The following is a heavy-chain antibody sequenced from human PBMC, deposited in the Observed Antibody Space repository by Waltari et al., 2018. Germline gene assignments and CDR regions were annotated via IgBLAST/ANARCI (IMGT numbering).Heavy chain of an antibody. V-gene: IGHV3-74*01. Sequence: EVQLVESGGGLVQPGGSLRLSCAASGFTFSSYWMHWVRQAPGKGLVWVSRINRDGSSTSYADSVKGRFTISRDNAKNTLYLQMNSLRAEDTAVYYCARDPGPEWLPQNWFDPWGQGTLVTVSS. CDR3: ARDPGPEWLPQNWFDP. J-gene: IGHJ5*02. D-gene: IGHD3-3*01. CDR2: INRDGSST. CDR1: GFTFSSYW.